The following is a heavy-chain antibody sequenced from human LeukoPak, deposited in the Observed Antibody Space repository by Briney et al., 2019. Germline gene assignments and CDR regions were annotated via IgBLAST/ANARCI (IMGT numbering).Heavy chain of an antibody. J-gene: IGHJ4*02. CDR1: GFTFSSYA. V-gene: IGHV3-23*01. D-gene: IGHD3-9*01. CDR2: ISGSGGST. Sequence: HPGGSLRLSCAASGFTFSSYAMSWVRQAPGKGLEWVSAISGSGGSTYYADPVKGRFTISRDNSKNTLYLQMNSLRAEDTAVYYCAKAEDYDILTGWADYWGQGTLVTVSS. CDR3: AKAEDYDILTGWADY.